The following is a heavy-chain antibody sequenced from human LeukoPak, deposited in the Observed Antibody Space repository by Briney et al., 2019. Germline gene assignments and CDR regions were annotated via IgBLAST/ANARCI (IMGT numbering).Heavy chain of an antibody. CDR2: IKLDGSEK. Sequence: PGGSLRLSCVASGFTFGKYWMSWVRQAPGKGLEWVANIKLDGSEKNYVDSVKGRFTISRDNTKNSLYLQMNSLRAEDTAVFYCARGSGYNYGFPDYWGQGTLVTVSS. J-gene: IGHJ4*02. CDR3: ARGSGYNYGFPDY. CDR1: GFTFGKYW. V-gene: IGHV3-7*03. D-gene: IGHD5-18*01.